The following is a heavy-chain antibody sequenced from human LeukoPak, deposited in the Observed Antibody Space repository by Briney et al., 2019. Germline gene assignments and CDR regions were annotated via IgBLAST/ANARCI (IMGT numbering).Heavy chain of an antibody. CDR3: ARDLWLQLIDY. V-gene: IGHV4-39*07. Sequence: SETLSLTCTVSGGSISSSSYYWGWIRQPPGKGLEWIGSIYYSGSTYYNPSLKSRVTISVDTSKNQFSLKLSSVTAADTAVYYCARDLWLQLIDYWGQGTLVTVSS. D-gene: IGHD5-24*01. J-gene: IGHJ4*02. CDR2: IYYSGST. CDR1: GGSISSSSYY.